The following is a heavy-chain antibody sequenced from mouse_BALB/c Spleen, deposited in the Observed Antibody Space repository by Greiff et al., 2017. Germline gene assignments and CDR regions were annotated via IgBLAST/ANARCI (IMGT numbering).Heavy chain of an antibody. Sequence: VQLKESGAELVKPGASVKLSCTASGFNIKDTYMHWVKQRPEQGLEWIGRIDPANGNTKYDPKFQGKATITADTSSNTAYLQLSSLTSEDTAVYYCAGGFITYAMDYWGQGTSVTVSS. J-gene: IGHJ4*01. D-gene: IGHD1-2*01. CDR3: AGGFITYAMDY. CDR2: IDPANGNT. CDR1: GFNIKDTY. V-gene: IGHV14-3*02.